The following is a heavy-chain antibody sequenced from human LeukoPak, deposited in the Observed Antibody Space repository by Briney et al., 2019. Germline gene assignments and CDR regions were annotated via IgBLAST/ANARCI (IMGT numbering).Heavy chain of an antibody. CDR1: GGSISSYY. J-gene: IGHJ5*02. Sequence: PSETLSLTCTVSGGSISSYYWSWIRQPAGKGLEWIGRIYTSGSTNYNPPLKSRVTISVDTSKNQFSLKLSSVTAADTAVYYCARSYGYSSSWYGSDWFDPWGQGTLVTVSS. D-gene: IGHD6-13*01. CDR2: IYTSGST. CDR3: ARSYGYSSSWYGSDWFDP. V-gene: IGHV4-4*07.